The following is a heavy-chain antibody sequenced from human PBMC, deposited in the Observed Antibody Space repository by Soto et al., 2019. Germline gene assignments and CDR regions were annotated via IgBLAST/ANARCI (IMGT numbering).Heavy chain of an antibody. CDR2: INHSGST. Sequence: VQLQQWGAGLLKPSETLSLTCAVYGGSFSGYYWSWIRQPPGKGLEWIGEINHSGSTNYNPSLTSRVTISVDTSKTQFSLKLSSVTAADTAVYYCAMAGIVVATGTTMYDAFDIWGQGTIVTVSS. J-gene: IGHJ3*02. V-gene: IGHV4-34*01. D-gene: IGHD1-26*01. CDR1: GGSFSGYY. CDR3: AMAGIVVATGTTMYDAFDI.